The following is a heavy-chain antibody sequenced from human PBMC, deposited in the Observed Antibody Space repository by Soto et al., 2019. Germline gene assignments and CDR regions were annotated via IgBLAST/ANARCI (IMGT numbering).Heavy chain of an antibody. V-gene: IGHV1-69*13. J-gene: IGHJ4*02. CDR1: GGTFSSYA. Sequence: GASVKVSCKASGGTFSSYAISWVRQAPGQGLEWMGGIIPIFGTANYAQKFQGRVTITADESTSTAYMELSSLRSEDTAMYYCARKAYYASGRINLFDSWGQGTLVTVSS. D-gene: IGHD3-10*01. CDR2: IIPIFGTA. CDR3: ARKAYYASGRINLFDS.